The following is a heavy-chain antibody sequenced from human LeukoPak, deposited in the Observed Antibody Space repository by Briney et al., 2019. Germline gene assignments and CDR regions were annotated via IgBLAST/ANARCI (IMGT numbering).Heavy chain of an antibody. J-gene: IGHJ3*02. CDR3: GTGSAFDI. D-gene: IGHD1-1*01. Sequence: GGSLRLSCAASGFTFGNAYMSRVRQAPGKGLEWVGRIKNKAEGGTTDYAAPVKGRFTISRDDSTSTLYLQMNSLKTEDTAVYYCGTGSAFDIWGQGTMVTVSS. CDR2: IKNKAEGGTT. CDR1: GFTFGNAY. V-gene: IGHV3-15*01.